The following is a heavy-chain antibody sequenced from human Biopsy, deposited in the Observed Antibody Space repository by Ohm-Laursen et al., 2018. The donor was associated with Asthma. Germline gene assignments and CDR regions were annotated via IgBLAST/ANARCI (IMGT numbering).Heavy chain of an antibody. D-gene: IGHD1-1*01. CDR1: GFSFSNFA. Sequence: LRLSCAATGFSFSNFAIHWVRQAPGKGLEWVGVISKDASTQDYADSVKGRFTMARDNSKNTLGLQMNSLREEDTAVYYCVRDGTDDAFDIWGQGTVVSVSS. CDR3: VRDGTDDAFDI. CDR2: ISKDASTQ. J-gene: IGHJ3*02. V-gene: IGHV3-30*01.